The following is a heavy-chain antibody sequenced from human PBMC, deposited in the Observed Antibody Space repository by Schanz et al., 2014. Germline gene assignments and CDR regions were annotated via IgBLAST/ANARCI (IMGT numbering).Heavy chain of an antibody. J-gene: IGHJ3*02. V-gene: IGHV1-18*01. CDR2: ISGSNGNT. D-gene: IGHD5-18*01. CDR3: TRGGYSYALSAFDI. CDR1: GYTFTSYG. Sequence: QVQLVQSGAEVKKPGASVKVSCKASGYTFTSYGISWVRQAPGQGLEWLGWISGSNGNTNYAQKLQGRVTMTTDTSTSTAYMELRSLRSDDTALYYCTRGGYSYALSAFDIWGQGTMVTVSS.